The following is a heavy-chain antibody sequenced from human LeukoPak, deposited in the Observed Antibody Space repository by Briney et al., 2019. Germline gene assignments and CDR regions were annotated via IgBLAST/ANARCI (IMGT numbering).Heavy chain of an antibody. CDR3: ARDRGYCSSTSCYKLYYFDY. J-gene: IGHJ4*02. CDR1: GGTFSSYA. CDR2: IIPILGIA. D-gene: IGHD2-2*02. Sequence: ASVKVSCKASGGTFSSYAISWVRQASGQGLEWMGRIIPILGIANYAQKFQGRVTITADKSTSTAYMELSSLRSEDTAVYYCARDRGYCSSTSCYKLYYFDYWGQGTLVTVSS. V-gene: IGHV1-69*04.